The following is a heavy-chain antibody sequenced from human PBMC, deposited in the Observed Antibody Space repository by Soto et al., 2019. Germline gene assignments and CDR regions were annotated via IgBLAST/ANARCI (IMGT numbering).Heavy chain of an antibody. Sequence: PSGTLARNCGIYGQSVDLSGGGWIWFRQSPSRGLEWLGRTYYRSKWYNDYAVSVKSRIIINPDTSKNQFSLHLNAVTPEDTAVYYCARDNGGCYSVPGGQGTLATDPS. V-gene: IGHV6-1*01. CDR1: GQSVDLSGGG. D-gene: IGHD2-15*01. CDR2: TYYRSKWYN. J-gene: IGHJ4*02. CDR3: ARDNGGCYSVP.